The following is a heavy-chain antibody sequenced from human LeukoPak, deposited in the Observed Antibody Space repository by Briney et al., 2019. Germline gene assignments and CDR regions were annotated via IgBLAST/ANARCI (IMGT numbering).Heavy chain of an antibody. D-gene: IGHD2-8*01. CDR2: IYHSGST. CDR3: ARNWVVARCTNGVCYRPWFDP. CDR1: GYSISSGYY. J-gene: IGHJ5*02. Sequence: SETLSLTCTVSGYSISSGYYWGWIRQPPGKGLEWIGSIYHSGSTYYNPSLKSRVTISVDTSKNQFSLKLSSVTAADTAVYYCARNWVVARCTNGVCYRPWFDPWGQGTLVTVSS. V-gene: IGHV4-38-2*02.